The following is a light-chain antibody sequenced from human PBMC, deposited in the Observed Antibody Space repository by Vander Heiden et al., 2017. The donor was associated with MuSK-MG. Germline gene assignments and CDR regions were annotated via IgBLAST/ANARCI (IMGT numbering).Light chain of an antibody. V-gene: IGKV1-33*01. Sequence: DIQMTQSPSSLSASVGDRVTITCQASQDISNYLNWYQQKPGKAPKLLIYDASNLETGVPSRFSGSGSGTDFIFTISSLQPEDIATYYCQQYDNLHTFGPGTKVDIK. J-gene: IGKJ3*01. CDR3: QQYDNLHT. CDR1: QDISNY. CDR2: DAS.